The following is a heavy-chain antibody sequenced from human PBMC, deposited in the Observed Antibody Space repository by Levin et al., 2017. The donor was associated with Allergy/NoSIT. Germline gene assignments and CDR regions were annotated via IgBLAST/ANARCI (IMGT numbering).Heavy chain of an antibody. Sequence: GGSLRLSCVASGFTFSTYAMSWVRQAPGKGLEWVSAFSGGGGSTFYADSVKGRFTISRDNSKNTLYLQMSSLRAEDPAVYYCAKERYTTSRGSFYYWGQGALVTVYS. CDR1: GFTFSTYA. CDR2: FSGGGGST. D-gene: IGHD2-2*02. V-gene: IGHV3-23*01. CDR3: AKERYTTSRGSFYY. J-gene: IGHJ4*02.